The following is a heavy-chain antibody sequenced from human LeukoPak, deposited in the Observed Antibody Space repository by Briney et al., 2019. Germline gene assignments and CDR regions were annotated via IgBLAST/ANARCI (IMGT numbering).Heavy chain of an antibody. CDR1: GGSISSYY. CDR2: IYYSGST. V-gene: IGHV4-59*01. J-gene: IGHJ3*02. Sequence: SETLSLTCTVSGGSISSYYWSWIRQPPGKGLQWIGYIYYSGSTNYNPSLESRVTISVDTSKNQFSLKLSSVTAADTAVYYCARFSYCGGDCYIAFDIWGQGTMVTVSS. CDR3: ARFSYCGGDCYIAFDI. D-gene: IGHD2-21*02.